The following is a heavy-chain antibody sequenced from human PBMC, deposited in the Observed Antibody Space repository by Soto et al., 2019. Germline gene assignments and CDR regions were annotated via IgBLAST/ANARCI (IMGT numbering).Heavy chain of an antibody. V-gene: IGHV3-7*03. CDR2: INPDGNVG. CDR1: GFTFSTYW. CDR3: AGWGGHDYNY. D-gene: IGHD4-4*01. J-gene: IGHJ4*02. Sequence: EVQLLGSGGGLVQPGGSLRLSCVGSGFTFSTYWMNWVRQAPGKGLEWVANINPDGNVGTYVDSVRGRFTTSRDNATNSLYLQMNSLRADDTAVYFCAGWGGHDYNYWGQGIMVTVSS.